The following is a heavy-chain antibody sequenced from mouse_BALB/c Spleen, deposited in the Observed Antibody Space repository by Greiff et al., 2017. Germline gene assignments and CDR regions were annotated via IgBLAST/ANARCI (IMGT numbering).Heavy chain of an antibody. CDR3: ARDVGY. CDR2: INSNGGST. CDR1: GFTFSSYG. Sequence: EVQRVESGGGLVQPGRSLKLSCAASGFTFSSYGMSWVRQTPDKRLELVATINSNGGSTYYPDSVKGRFTISRDNAKNTLYLQMSSLKSEDTAMYYCARDVGYWGQGTTLTVSS. V-gene: IGHV5-6-3*01. J-gene: IGHJ2*01.